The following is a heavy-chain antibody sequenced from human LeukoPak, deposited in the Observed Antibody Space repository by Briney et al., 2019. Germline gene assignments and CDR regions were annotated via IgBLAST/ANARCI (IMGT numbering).Heavy chain of an antibody. CDR2: ISGSGGST. CDR3: AKGSGWQTLDY. V-gene: IGHV3-23*01. CDR1: GFTFSSYA. D-gene: IGHD6-19*01. Sequence: GGSLRLSCAASGFTFSSYAMSWVRQAPGKGLEWVSAISGSGGSTYYADSVKGRFTISRDNSKNTLYMQMNSLRPEDTAVYYCAKGSGWQTLDYWGQGTLVTVSS. J-gene: IGHJ4*02.